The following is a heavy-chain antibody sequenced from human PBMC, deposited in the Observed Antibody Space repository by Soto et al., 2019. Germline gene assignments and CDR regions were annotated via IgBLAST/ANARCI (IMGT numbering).Heavy chain of an antibody. V-gene: IGHV3-30*03. Sequence: QVRLVESGGGVVQPGRSLRLSCAASGFNFGVFGMHWVRQAPGKGLEWLSVLSYEGSEEYYADSVRGRITISRDNSKNTLFLQMDSLRVDYTGVYYCALTRRSSLLEVAGPGFEYWGQGTLVTVS. D-gene: IGHD6-19*01. J-gene: IGHJ4*02. CDR2: LSYEGSEE. CDR3: ALTRRSSLLEVAGPGFEY. CDR1: GFNFGVFG.